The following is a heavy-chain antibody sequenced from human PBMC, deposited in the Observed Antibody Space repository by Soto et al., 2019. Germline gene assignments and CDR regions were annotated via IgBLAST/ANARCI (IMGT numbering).Heavy chain of an antibody. CDR2: INPAGTIT. D-gene: IGHD3-16*01. CDR1: GFPFSHYW. V-gene: IGHV3-74*01. J-gene: IGHJ4*02. Sequence: MQMVESGGGSVQPGGSLRLSCAASGFPFSHYWMHWVRQTPGKGLVWVSRINPAGTITNYADSVEGRFTISRDNADSAMFQQMNSLSAEDTAIYYCTSDTFGLRDSWGQGTLVTVSS. CDR3: TSDTFGLRDS.